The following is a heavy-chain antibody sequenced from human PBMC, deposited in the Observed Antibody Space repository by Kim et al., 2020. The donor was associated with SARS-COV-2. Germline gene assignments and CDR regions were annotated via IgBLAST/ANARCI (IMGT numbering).Heavy chain of an antibody. CDR1: GFSFDTYA. D-gene: IGHD3-10*01. J-gene: IGHJ3*01. V-gene: IGHV3-23*01. Sequence: GGSLRLSCAASGFSFDTYAMTWVRQAPGKGPEWVATMTASGDATDYSDSVRGRFVISRDNARKIDFLQMNSLRADDTATYHCVKSTLLRGVTLAGNAFDGWGPGSRVSVSS. CDR3: VKSTLLRGVTLAGNAFDG. CDR2: MTASGDAT.